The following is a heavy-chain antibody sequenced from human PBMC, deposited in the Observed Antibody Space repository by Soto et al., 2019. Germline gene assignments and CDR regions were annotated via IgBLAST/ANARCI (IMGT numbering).Heavy chain of an antibody. CDR1: GFTFSGID. V-gene: IGHV3-13*01. CDR2: IGTADDT. Sequence: GGSLRLSCEGSGFTFSGIDMHWVRQPTGKGLEWVSTIGTADDTYYAVSVKGRFTISRDRAKNSLSLEMNSLRAGDTAVYFCARGREGGAQFFDSWGQGTQVTVSS. J-gene: IGHJ4*02. D-gene: IGHD3-16*01. CDR3: ARGREGGAQFFDS.